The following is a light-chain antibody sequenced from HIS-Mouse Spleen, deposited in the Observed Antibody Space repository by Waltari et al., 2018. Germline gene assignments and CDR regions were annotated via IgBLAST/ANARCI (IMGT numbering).Light chain of an antibody. CDR1: QSVLYSSNNKNY. CDR2: WAS. CDR3: QQYYSTPYT. V-gene: IGKV4-1*01. Sequence: DIVMTQSPDPLAVSLCARVTINYKSSQSVLYSSNNKNYLAWYQQKPGQSPKLLIYWASTRESGVPDRFSGSGSGTDFTLTISSLQAEDVAVYYCQQYYSTPYTFGQGTKLEIK. J-gene: IGKJ2*01.